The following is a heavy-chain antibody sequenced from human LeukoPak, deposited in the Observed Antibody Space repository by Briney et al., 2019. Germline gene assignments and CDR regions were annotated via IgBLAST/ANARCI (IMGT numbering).Heavy chain of an antibody. CDR2: IYYSGST. CDR1: GGSISSYY. CDR3: ASGWGVDGETVGY. J-gene: IGHJ4*02. V-gene: IGHV4-59*08. Sequence: PSETLSLTCTVSGGSISSYYWSWIRQPPGKGLEWIGYIYYSGSTNYNPSLKSRVTISVDTSKNQFSLKLSSVTAADTAVYYCASGWGVDGETVGYWGQGTLVTVSS. D-gene: IGHD4-17*01.